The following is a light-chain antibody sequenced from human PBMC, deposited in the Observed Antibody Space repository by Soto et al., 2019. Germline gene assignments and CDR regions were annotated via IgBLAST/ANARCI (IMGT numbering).Light chain of an antibody. V-gene: IGLV2-14*01. CDR1: SSDVGGYNY. J-gene: IGLJ3*02. Sequence: QSALTQPASVSGSPGQSITISCTGTSSDVGGYNYVSWYQQHPGKAPKLMIYEVSNRPSGVSNRFSGSKSDNMASLTISGLQAEDEADYYCESYTSSSTWVFGGGTQLTVL. CDR2: EVS. CDR3: ESYTSSSTWV.